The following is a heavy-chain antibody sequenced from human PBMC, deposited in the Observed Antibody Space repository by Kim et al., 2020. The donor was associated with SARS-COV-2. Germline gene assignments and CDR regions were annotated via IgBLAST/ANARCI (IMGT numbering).Heavy chain of an antibody. CDR3: ATPLMDV. J-gene: IGHJ6*02. V-gene: IGHV1-2*06. CDR1: GYTFTDYY. Sequence: ASVKVSCKASGYTFTDYYIHWVRQAPGQGLEWMGRINPNSGGTNYAQKFQGRVTMTRDTSISTAYMELSRLRSDDTAVYYCATPLMDVWGQGTTVTVSS. CDR2: INPNSGGT.